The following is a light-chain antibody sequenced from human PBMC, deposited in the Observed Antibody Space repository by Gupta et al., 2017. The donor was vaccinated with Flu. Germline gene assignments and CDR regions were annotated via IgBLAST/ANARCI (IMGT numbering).Light chain of an antibody. V-gene: IGLV2-11*01. J-gene: IGLJ1*01. CDR3: CSYSGTNSTCV. Sequence: VIITCTRGSSDVGGYDFLSWYQHHPGKTPTLLIYDVSKRRPGGPDRFSGAKYGSTAALTISGLQEADEAGYYCCSYSGTNSTCVFGGGTKVTVL. CDR1: SSDVGGYDF. CDR2: DVS.